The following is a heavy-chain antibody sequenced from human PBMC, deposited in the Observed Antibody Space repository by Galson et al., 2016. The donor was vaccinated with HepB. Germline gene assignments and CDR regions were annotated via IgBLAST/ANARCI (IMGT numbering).Heavy chain of an antibody. CDR1: GGSIXXLGHX. CDR3: ATSNYHDTSRAFDI. Sequence: TLSLTCTVSGGSIXXLGHXXTWLXXNPXXXLQXXXYXXXSVXXHYNXXLKSRVIISIDTSKXQFSLKLSSVTAAXXAVYFCATSNYHDTSRAFDIWGQGTVITVSS. V-gene: IGHV4-31*03. CDR2: XXXSVXX. D-gene: IGHD3-22*01. J-gene: IGHJ3*02.